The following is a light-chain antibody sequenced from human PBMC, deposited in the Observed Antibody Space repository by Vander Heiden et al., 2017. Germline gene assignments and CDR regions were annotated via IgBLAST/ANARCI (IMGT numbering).Light chain of an antibody. CDR3: CSYAYGTTMV. CDR1: SSDVGSYNL. CDR2: EVN. J-gene: IGLJ2*01. V-gene: IGLV2-23*02. Sequence: QSALTQPASVSGSPGQWITISCTGTSSDVGSYNLVSWYQQHPGKAPQLMIYEVNKRPSGVSNRFSGSKSGNTASLAISGLQTEDEADYYCCSYAYGTTMVFGGGTKLTVL.